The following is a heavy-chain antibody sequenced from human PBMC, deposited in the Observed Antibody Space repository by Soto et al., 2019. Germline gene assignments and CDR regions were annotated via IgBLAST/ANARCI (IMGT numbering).Heavy chain of an antibody. CDR3: ARDRGSSGWTYYYYGMDV. Sequence: ASVKVSFKASGYTFTGYYMHWLRQAPGQGLEWMGWINPNSGGTNYAQKFQGRVTMTRDTSISTAYMELSRLRSDDTAVYYCARDRGSSGWTYYYYGMDVWGQGTTVTVSS. D-gene: IGHD6-19*01. CDR2: INPNSGGT. J-gene: IGHJ6*02. V-gene: IGHV1-2*02. CDR1: GYTFTGYY.